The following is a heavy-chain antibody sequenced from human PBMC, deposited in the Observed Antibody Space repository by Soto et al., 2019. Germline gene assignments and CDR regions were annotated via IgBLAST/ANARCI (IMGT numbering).Heavy chain of an antibody. CDR1: GFNFNSYA. CDR2: ITSISSYI. CDR3: AREKCTDSSCNHGMDV. J-gene: IGHJ6*02. V-gene: IGHV3-21*06. D-gene: IGHD2-2*01. Sequence: PGGSLRLSCSASGFNFNSYAMNWVRQAPGKGLEWVSYITSISSYIYYADSVKGRFTISRDNAKNFLYLQMTSLGVDDTAVYFCAREKCTDSSCNHGMDVWGRGTAVTVSS.